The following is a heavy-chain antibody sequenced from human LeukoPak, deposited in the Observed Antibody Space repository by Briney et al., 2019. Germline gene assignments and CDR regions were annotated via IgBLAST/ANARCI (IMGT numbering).Heavy chain of an antibody. V-gene: IGHV4-59*01. CDR1: GGSFRSYY. CDR2: IYYSGNP. J-gene: IGHJ4*02. CDR3: AKDRGPSGSYSDFDY. Sequence: SDTLSLTCTLSGGSFRSYYWTWIRQTPGKGLEWIGHIYYSGNPTYNPSLKSRFTISVDPSKNQVALKVRSVTTEDTAVYYCAKDRGPSGSYSDFDYWGQGTLVTVSS. D-gene: IGHD1-26*01.